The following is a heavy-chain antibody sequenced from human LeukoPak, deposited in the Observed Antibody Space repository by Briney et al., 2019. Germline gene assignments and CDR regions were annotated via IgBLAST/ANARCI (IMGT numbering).Heavy chain of an antibody. Sequence: GGSLRLSCAASGFTFRNFWMSWVRQAPGRGLEWVANIHPEGNERYHVESVKGRFTISRDNAKNSLFLQMNGLRVEDTAVYYCARGDDFSGDHWGQGTLVTVSS. CDR2: IHPEGNER. CDR3: ARGDDFSGDH. CDR1: GFTFRNFW. J-gene: IGHJ4*02. V-gene: IGHV3-7*04. D-gene: IGHD1-1*01.